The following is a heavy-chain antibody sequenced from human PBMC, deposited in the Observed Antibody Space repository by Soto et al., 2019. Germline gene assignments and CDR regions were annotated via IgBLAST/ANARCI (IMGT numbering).Heavy chain of an antibody. D-gene: IGHD4-17*01. J-gene: IGHJ4*02. V-gene: IGHV4-61*08. CDR1: GGTISSGGYY. Sequence: SETLSLTCTVSGGTISSGGYYWSWIRQPPGKGLEWIGFIHYSGSTNYNPSLKSRVTMSVDTSKNQFSLKLSSVTAADTAVYYCARGVTTVTTFAYWGQGTLVTVSS. CDR3: ARGVTTVTTFAY. CDR2: IHYSGST.